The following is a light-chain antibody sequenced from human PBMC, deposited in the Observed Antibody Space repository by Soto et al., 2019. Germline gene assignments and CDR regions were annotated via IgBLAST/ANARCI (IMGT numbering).Light chain of an antibody. CDR1: QSIGSW. V-gene: IGKV1-5*01. CDR3: QQYNKFSPT. J-gene: IGKJ1*01. Sequence: DIQMTQSPSTLSASVGDRVTMTCRASQSIGSWLAWYQHKPGRAPKLLIFDGASLESGVPSRFSGSGSGTEFTFTISSLQPEDFATYYCQQYNKFSPTFGQGAKVKL. CDR2: DGA.